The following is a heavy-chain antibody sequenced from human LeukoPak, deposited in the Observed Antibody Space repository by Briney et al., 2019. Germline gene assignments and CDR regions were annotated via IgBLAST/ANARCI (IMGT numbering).Heavy chain of an antibody. CDR1: GYTFTGYY. V-gene: IGHV1-2*02. Sequence: ASVKVSCKASGYTFTGYYMHWVRQAPGQGLEWMGWINPNSGGTNYAQKFQGRVTMTRDTSISTAYMELSRLRSDDTAVYYCARGVCSSTSCYWEYAFDIWGQGTMVTVSS. D-gene: IGHD2-2*01. J-gene: IGHJ3*02. CDR3: ARGVCSSTSCYWEYAFDI. CDR2: INPNSGGT.